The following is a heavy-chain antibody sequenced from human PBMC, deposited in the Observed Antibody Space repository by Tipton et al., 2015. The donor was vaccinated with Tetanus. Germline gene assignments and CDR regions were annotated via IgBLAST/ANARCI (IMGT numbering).Heavy chain of an antibody. CDR1: GYTFTSYD. CDR2: MNPNSGNT. V-gene: IGHV1-8*01. Sequence: QLVQSGAEVKKPGASVKVSCKASGYTFTSYDINWVRQATGQGLEWMGWMNPNSGNTGYAQKFQGRVTMTRNASISTAYMELSSLRSEDTVVYYCATYRSGWYNYFDYWGQGTLVTVSS. CDR3: ATYRSGWYNYFDY. D-gene: IGHD6-19*01. J-gene: IGHJ4*02.